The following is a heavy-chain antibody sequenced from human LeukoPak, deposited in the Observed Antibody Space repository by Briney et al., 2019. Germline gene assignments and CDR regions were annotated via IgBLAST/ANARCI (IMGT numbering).Heavy chain of an antibody. D-gene: IGHD5-24*01. CDR2: ISSSSSSI. J-gene: IGHJ3*02. CDR1: GFTFRSYG. Sequence: GRSLRLFCAASGFTFRSYGMHWVRQAPGKGLEWVSYISSSSSSISYADSVKGRFTISRDNAKNSLHLQMNSLRDEDTAVYFCARARDGYNYVAIDIWGQGTMVTVSS. V-gene: IGHV3-48*02. CDR3: ARARDGYNYVAIDI.